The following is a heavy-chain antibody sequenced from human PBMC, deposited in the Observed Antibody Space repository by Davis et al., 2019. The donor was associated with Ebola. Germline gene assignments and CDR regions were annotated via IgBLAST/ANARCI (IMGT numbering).Heavy chain of an antibody. CDR3: ARATYGDCFDY. CDR1: GGSISSSSYY. D-gene: IGHD4-17*01. J-gene: IGHJ4*02. Sequence: SETLSLTCTVSGGSISSSSYYWGWIRQPPGKGLEWIGEINHSGSTNYNPSLKSRVTISVDTSKNQFSLKLSSVTAADTAVYYCARATYGDCFDYWGQGTLVTVSS. V-gene: IGHV4-39*07. CDR2: INHSGST.